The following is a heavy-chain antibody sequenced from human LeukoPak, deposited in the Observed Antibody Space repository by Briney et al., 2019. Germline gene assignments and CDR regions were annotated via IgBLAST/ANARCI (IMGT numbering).Heavy chain of an antibody. D-gene: IGHD3-22*01. CDR1: GGSTSSSSYY. CDR3: ARHPGYYDSSGAKDY. Sequence: SETLSLTCTVSGGSTSSSSYYWGWIRQPPGKGLEWIGRMYYSGSTYYNPSLKSRVTLSVDTSKTQFSLKLSSVTAADTAVYFCARHPGYYDSSGAKDYWGQGTLVTDPS. J-gene: IGHJ4*02. V-gene: IGHV4-39*01. CDR2: MYYSGST.